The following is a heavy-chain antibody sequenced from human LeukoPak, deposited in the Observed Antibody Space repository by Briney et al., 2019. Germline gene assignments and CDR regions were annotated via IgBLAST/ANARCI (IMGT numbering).Heavy chain of an antibody. CDR3: ARVGSVVTAFDY. D-gene: IGHD4-23*01. CDR2: IKQDGSEK. J-gene: IGHJ4*02. CDR1: GFTFSSHW. V-gene: IGHV3-7*01. Sequence: GGSLRLSCAASGFTFSSHWMSWVRQAPGKGLEWVANIKQDGSEKYYVDSVKGRFTISRDNAKNSLYLQMNSLRAEDTAVYYCARVGSVVTAFDYWGQGTLVTVSS.